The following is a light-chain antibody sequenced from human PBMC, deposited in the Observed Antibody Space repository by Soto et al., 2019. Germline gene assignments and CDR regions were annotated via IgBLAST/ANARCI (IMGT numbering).Light chain of an antibody. Sequence: DTHMNQSHSSLFAPVGDRVTITCRASQSISDWLAWYQQKPGKAPKLLIYKASSLESGVPSRFSGSGSGTKFTLTIASLQPEDFATYYCQQADTFPWTFGQVTKVDIK. J-gene: IGKJ1*01. V-gene: IGKV1-5*03. CDR1: QSISDW. CDR2: KAS. CDR3: QQADTFPWT.